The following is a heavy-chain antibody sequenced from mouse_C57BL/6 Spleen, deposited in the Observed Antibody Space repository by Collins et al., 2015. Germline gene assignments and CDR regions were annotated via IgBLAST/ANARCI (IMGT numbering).Heavy chain of an antibody. V-gene: IGHV1-59*01. J-gene: IGHJ4*01. CDR2: IDPSDSYT. Sequence: QVQLQQPGAELVRPGTSVKLSCKASGYTFTSYWMHWVKQRPGQGLEWIGVIDPSDSYTNYNQKFKGKATLTVDTSSSTAYMQLSSLTSEDSAVYYCARASNYAMGYWGQGTSVTVSS. CDR1: GYTFTSYW. D-gene: IGHD2-10*02. CDR3: ARASNYAMGY.